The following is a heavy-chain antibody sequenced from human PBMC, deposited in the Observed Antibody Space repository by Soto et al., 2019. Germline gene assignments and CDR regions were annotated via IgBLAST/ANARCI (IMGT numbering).Heavy chain of an antibody. V-gene: IGHV3-23*01. J-gene: IGHJ3*02. D-gene: IGHD3-22*01. Sequence: PGGSLRLSCAASGFTFSSYAMSWVRQAPGKGLEWVSAISGSGGSTYYADSVKGRFTISRDNSKNTLYLQMNSLRAEDTAVYYCAKDLPRYYYDSSGYPESPAFDIWGQGTMVTVSS. CDR3: AKDLPRYYYDSSGYPESPAFDI. CDR2: ISGSGGST. CDR1: GFTFSSYA.